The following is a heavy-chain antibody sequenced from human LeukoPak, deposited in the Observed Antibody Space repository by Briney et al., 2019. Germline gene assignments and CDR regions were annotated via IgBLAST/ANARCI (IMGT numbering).Heavy chain of an antibody. Sequence: ASVKDSCKASGYTFSDYYTHWVRQAPGQGLEWMGWINPNSGGTRYAQQFRGRVTMTRDTSIGTVYMELSTLRSDDTAVYYCARDLSTSSNWELDYWGQGTLVTVSS. D-gene: IGHD1-1*01. J-gene: IGHJ4*02. CDR1: GYTFSDYY. V-gene: IGHV1-2*02. CDR2: INPNSGGT. CDR3: ARDLSTSSNWELDY.